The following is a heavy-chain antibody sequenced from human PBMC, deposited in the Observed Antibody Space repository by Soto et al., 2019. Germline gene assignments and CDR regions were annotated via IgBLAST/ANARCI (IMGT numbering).Heavy chain of an antibody. CDR1: GFTFSSYA. J-gene: IGHJ3*02. V-gene: IGHV3-30-3*01. CDR2: ISYDGSNK. Sequence: GGSLRLSCAASGFTFSSYAMHWVRQAPGKGLEWVAVISYDGSNKYYADSVKGRFTISRDNSKNTLYLQMNSLRAEDTAVYYCARDHGLGYYDSSGYYLISGAFDIWGQGTMVTVSS. D-gene: IGHD3-22*01. CDR3: ARDHGLGYYDSSGYYLISGAFDI.